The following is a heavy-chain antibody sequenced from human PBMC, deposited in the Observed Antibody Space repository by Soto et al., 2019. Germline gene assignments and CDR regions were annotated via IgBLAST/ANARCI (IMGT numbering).Heavy chain of an antibody. CDR2: INSDGSNI. D-gene: IGHD4-17*01. Sequence: VQLVESGGGLVQPGGSLKLSCAASGFTFTNYWIHWVRQAPGKGLVWVSRINSDGSNINYADFVKGRFTISRDNAKTTVYLQMNSLRAEDTAVYFCDSSATGLYGDYNWGQGALVTVSS. CDR1: GFTFTNYW. J-gene: IGHJ4*02. CDR3: DSSATGLYGDYN. V-gene: IGHV3-74*01.